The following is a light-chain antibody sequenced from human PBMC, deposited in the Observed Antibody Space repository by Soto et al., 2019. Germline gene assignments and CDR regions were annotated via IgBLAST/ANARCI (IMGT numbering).Light chain of an antibody. CDR3: QQYVSAPIT. Sequence: EIVMTQSPATLSVSPGERATLSCRASQSVSSNLAWYQQKPGQAPRLLIYGASTRATGIPARFSGSGSGTEFTLTISSLQSEDFAVYYCQQYVSAPITFGQGTRLETK. J-gene: IGKJ5*01. V-gene: IGKV3-15*01. CDR1: QSVSSN. CDR2: GAS.